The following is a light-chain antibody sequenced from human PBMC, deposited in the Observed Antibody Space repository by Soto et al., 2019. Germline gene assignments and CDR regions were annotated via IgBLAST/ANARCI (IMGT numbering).Light chain of an antibody. J-gene: IGLJ3*02. CDR1: SSDIGDYNY. Sequence: QSALTQPHSASGSLGQSVTISCTGTSSDIGDYNYVSWYQQHAGKAPKVMIYEVSQRPSGVPDRFSGSKSGNTASLTVSGLQAEDEADYYCGSYVGSKSFVFGGGTKLTVL. CDR3: GSYVGSKSFV. CDR2: EVS. V-gene: IGLV2-8*01.